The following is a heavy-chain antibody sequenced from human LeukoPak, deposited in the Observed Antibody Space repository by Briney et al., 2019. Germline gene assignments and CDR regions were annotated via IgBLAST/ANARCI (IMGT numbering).Heavy chain of an antibody. V-gene: IGHV1-3*01. J-gene: IGHJ6*02. CDR2: INAGNGNT. CDR3: ARGHRYAKEGDV. Sequence: ASVKVFCKASGYTFTSYAMHWVRQAPGQRLEWMGWINAGNGNTKYSQKFQGRVTITRDTSASTAYMELSSLRSEDTAVYYCARGHRYAKEGDVWGQGTTVTVSS. CDR1: GYTFTSYA. D-gene: IGHD3-16*02.